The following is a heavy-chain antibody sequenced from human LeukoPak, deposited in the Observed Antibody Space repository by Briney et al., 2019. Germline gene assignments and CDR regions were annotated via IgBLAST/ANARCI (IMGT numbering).Heavy chain of an antibody. Sequence: GGSLRLSCAASGFTFSSYWMSWVRQAPGKGLEWVANIKQDGSEKYYVDSVKGRFTISRDNAKNSLYLQMNSLRAEDTAVYYCAREGGSYPKYYFDYWGQGTLVTVSS. CDR1: GFTFSSYW. V-gene: IGHV3-7*01. D-gene: IGHD1-26*01. J-gene: IGHJ4*02. CDR2: IKQDGSEK. CDR3: AREGGSYPKYYFDY.